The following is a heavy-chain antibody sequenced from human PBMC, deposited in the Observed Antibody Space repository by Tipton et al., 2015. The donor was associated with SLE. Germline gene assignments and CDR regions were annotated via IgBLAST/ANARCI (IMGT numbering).Heavy chain of an antibody. Sequence: TLSLTCTVSGGSISTYYWCWIRQPPRPGLEWICYIYYTGSTNYNPSLKSRVTISVETAKNQISVTLRPVTAADAAVYYCVRAGRQITFYVVVPSPFDVWGRGTLV. J-gene: IGHJ4*03. V-gene: IGHV4-59*01. D-gene: IGHD3-16*01. CDR3: VRAGRQITFYVVVPSPFDV. CDR1: GGSISTYY. CDR2: IYYTGST.